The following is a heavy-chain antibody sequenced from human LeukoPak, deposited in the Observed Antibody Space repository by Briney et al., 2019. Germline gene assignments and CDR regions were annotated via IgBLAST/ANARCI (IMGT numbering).Heavy chain of an antibody. Sequence: SETLPLTCTVSGGSISGSDYYWGWIRQPPGKGLEWIGEINHSGSTNYNPSLKSRVTISVDTSKNQFSLKMNSVTAADTAVYYCARVLRYFDWLFVFDYWGQGTLVTVSS. D-gene: IGHD3-9*01. J-gene: IGHJ4*02. CDR3: ARVLRYFDWLFVFDY. CDR1: GGSISGSDYY. V-gene: IGHV4-39*07. CDR2: INHSGST.